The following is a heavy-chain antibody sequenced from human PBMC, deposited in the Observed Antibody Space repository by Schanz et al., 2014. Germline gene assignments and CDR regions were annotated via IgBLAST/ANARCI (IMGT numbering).Heavy chain of an antibody. CDR1: GFPFRSYV. CDR3: ARPIYDLWSGSFDY. V-gene: IGHV3-30*04. D-gene: IGHD3-3*01. CDR2: ISYDGNNQ. Sequence: VQVVESGGGLVQPGGSLRLSCEASGFPFRSYVMHWVRQAPGKGLEWVAFISYDGNNQYYADSVKGRFTISRDNSKNPLYLQMNSLRAVDTSVYYCARPIYDLWSGSFDYWGQGTLVTVSS. J-gene: IGHJ4*02.